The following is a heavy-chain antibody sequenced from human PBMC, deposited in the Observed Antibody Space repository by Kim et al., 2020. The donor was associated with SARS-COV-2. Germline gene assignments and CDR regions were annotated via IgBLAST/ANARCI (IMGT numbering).Heavy chain of an antibody. D-gene: IGHD3-3*01. CDR3: ARVDFWSGGNWFDP. J-gene: IGHJ5*02. V-gene: IGHV5-10-1*01. Sequence: SPSLQGHVTISADKSISTAYLQWSSLKASDTAMYYCARVDFWSGGNWFDPWGQGTLVTVSS.